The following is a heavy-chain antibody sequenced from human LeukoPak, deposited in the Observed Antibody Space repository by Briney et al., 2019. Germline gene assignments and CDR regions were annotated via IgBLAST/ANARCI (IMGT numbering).Heavy chain of an antibody. J-gene: IGHJ4*02. D-gene: IGHD1-20*01. V-gene: IGHV3-13*01. CDR1: GFTFSSYD. Sequence: GGSLRLSCAASGFTFSSYDMHWVRKATGKGLEWVSAIGTAGDTYYPGSVKGRFTISRENAKNSLYLQMNSLRAGDTAVYYCARSYRYNWNDPIHFDYWGQGTLVTVSS. CDR3: ARSYRYNWNDPIHFDY. CDR2: IGTAGDT.